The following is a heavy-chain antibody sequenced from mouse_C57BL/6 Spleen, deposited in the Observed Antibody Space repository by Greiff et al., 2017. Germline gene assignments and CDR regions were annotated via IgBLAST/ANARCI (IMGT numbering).Heavy chain of an antibody. V-gene: IGHV1-15*01. CDR2: IDPETGGT. D-gene: IGHD2-2*01. CDR3: TRSVVTGKDYWYFDV. Sequence: QVQLQQSGAELVRPGASVTLSCKASGYTFTDYEMHWVKQTPVHGLEWIGAIDPETGGTAYNQKFKGKAILTADKSSSTAYMELRSLTSEDSAVYYCTRSVVTGKDYWYFDVWGKGTTLTVSS. J-gene: IGHJ1*03. CDR1: GYTFTDYE.